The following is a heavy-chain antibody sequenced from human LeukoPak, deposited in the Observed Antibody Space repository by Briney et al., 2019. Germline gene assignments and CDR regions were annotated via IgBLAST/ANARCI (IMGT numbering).Heavy chain of an antibody. D-gene: IGHD3-3*01. CDR2: IYTSGST. Sequence: PSETLSLTCTVSGGSISSYYWSWIRQPAGKGVEWIGRIYTSGSTKYNPSLKSRVTMSVDTSKNQFSLKLSSVTAADTAVYYCARSEPLGDNWLDPWGQGTLVTVSS. CDR1: GGSISSYY. V-gene: IGHV4-4*07. J-gene: IGHJ5*02. CDR3: ARSEPLGDNWLDP.